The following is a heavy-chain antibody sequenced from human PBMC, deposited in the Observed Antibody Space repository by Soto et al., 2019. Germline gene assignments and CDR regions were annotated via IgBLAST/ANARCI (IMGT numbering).Heavy chain of an antibody. Sequence: SETLSLTCNVSGGSVSSGSYYWSWIRQPPGKGLEWIGYIYSTGSTNYNPSLKSRVTMSVDTSKNEFSLKLTSVTAADTAVYYCARGGRVTATFDYWGRGTLVTVSS. V-gene: IGHV4-61*01. D-gene: IGHD5-18*01. CDR3: ARGGRVTATFDY. J-gene: IGHJ4*02. CDR1: GGSVSSGSYY. CDR2: IYSTGST.